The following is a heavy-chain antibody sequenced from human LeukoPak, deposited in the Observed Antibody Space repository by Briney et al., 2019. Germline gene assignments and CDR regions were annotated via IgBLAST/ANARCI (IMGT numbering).Heavy chain of an antibody. D-gene: IGHD2-8*02. CDR1: GGSFSGYY. Sequence: SETLSLTCAVYGGSFSGYYWSWIRQPPGKGLEWTGEINHSGSTNYNPSLKSRVTISVDTSKNQFSLKLSSVTAADTAVYYCARGHTGGVPFDYWGQGTLVTVSS. CDR3: ARGHTGGVPFDY. V-gene: IGHV4-34*01. CDR2: INHSGST. J-gene: IGHJ4*02.